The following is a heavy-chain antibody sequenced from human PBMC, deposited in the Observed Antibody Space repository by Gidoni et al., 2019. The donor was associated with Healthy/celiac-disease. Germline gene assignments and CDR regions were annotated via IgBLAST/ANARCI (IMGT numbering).Heavy chain of an antibody. J-gene: IGHJ6*02. CDR2: IGTAGDT. CDR1: GFTFSSYD. D-gene: IGHD2-21*02. CDR3: AREGVYGGNSEAPHYYYGMDV. V-gene: IGHV3-13*01. Sequence: EVQLVESGGGLVQPGGSLRLSCAASGFTFSSYDMHWVRQATGKGLEWVSAIGTAGDTYYPGSVKGRFTISRENAKNSLYLQMNSLRAGDTAVYYCAREGVYGGNSEAPHYYYGMDVWGQGTTVTVSS.